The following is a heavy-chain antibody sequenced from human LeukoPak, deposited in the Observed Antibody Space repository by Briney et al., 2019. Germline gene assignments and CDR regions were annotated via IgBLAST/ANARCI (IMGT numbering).Heavy chain of an antibody. J-gene: IGHJ6*03. CDR2: INHSGST. V-gene: IGHV4-34*01. D-gene: IGHD2-2*01. Sequence: PSETLSLTCAVSGGSISGYYWSWIRQPPGKGLEWIGEINHSGSTNYNPSLKSRVTISVDTSKNQFSLKLSSVTAAATAVYYCARLVYCSRTSCFPLNYYYYYYMDVWGKGTTVTVS. CDR1: GGSISGYY. CDR3: ARLVYCSRTSCFPLNYYYYYYMDV.